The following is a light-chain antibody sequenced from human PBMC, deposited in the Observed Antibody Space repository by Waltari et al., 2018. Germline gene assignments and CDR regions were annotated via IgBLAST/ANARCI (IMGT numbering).Light chain of an antibody. J-gene: IGLJ3*02. Sequence: QSVLTQPPSVSGAPGQRVTISCTGSTPHIRAGSDVHWYQPFSGTAPKLLIFDNDNRPSGVPDRFSGSRSGTSAYLAITGLQTDDEAAYFCQSYDSGQWVFGGGTKVTVL. CDR2: DND. CDR1: TPHIRAGSD. CDR3: QSYDSGQWV. V-gene: IGLV1-40*01.